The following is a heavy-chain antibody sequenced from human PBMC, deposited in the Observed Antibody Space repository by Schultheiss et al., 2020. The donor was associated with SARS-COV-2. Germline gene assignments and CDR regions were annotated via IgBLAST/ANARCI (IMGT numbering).Heavy chain of an antibody. D-gene: IGHD5-18*01. CDR2: IWYDGSNK. CDR3: ARAAIVTTAMAQHFDH. J-gene: IGHJ4*02. V-gene: IGHV3-33*01. CDR1: GFTFSSYG. Sequence: GGSLRLSCAASGFTFSSYGMHWVRQAPGKGLEWVAVIWYDGSNKYYADSVKGRFTISRDNSKNTLYLQMNSLRAEDTAVYYCARAAIVTTAMAQHFDHWGQGTLVTVSS.